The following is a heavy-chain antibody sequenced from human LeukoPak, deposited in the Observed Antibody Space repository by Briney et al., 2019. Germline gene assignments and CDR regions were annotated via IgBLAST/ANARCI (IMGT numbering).Heavy chain of an antibody. CDR1: GGSISSYY. V-gene: IGHV4-34*01. CDR2: INHSGNT. Sequence: PSETLSLTCTVSGGSISSYYWSWIRQPPGKGLEWIGQINHSGNTNYNPSLKSRVTMSIDTSKNQFSLKLTSVTAADTAVYYCASRENTMVRGIKGTFDIWGHGTMVTVSS. CDR3: ASRENTMVRGIKGTFDI. J-gene: IGHJ3*02. D-gene: IGHD3-10*01.